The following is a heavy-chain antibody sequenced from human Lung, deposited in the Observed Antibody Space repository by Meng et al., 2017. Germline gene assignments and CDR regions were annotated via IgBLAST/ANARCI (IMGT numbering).Heavy chain of an antibody. V-gene: IGHV3-15*01. J-gene: IGHJ4*02. CDR1: GFTFSNAW. Sequence: QLVEFGGGLVKPGGSLRLSCEGTGFTFSNAWMTWVRQVPGKRLEWVGRIKSKPDGETIDYAAPVKGRFTISRDDSKNTVYLQMNSLKTEDTALYYCTGHIDYWGQGTLVTVSS. CDR2: IKSKPDGETI. CDR3: TGHIDY.